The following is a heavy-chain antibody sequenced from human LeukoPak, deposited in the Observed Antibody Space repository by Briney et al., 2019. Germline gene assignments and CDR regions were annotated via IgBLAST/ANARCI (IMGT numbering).Heavy chain of an antibody. CDR3: ARLKGTTSVFDY. J-gene: IGHJ4*02. CDR2: INPGGYDK. CDR1: GFTFSGHW. Sequence: PGGSLGLSCVASGFTFSGHWMTWVRQAPGKGLEWVGNINPGGYDKFYVDSVEGRFTMSRDNARNSLYLQMDSLRAEDTAVYYCARLKGTTSVFDYWGQGTLVTVSS. V-gene: IGHV3-7*03. D-gene: IGHD4-17*01.